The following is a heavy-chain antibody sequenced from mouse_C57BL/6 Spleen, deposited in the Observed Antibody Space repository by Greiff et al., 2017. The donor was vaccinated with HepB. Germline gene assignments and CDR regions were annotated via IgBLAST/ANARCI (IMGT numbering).Heavy chain of an antibody. CDR1: GYTFTEYP. CDR2: FYPGSGSI. D-gene: IGHD2-1*01. J-gene: IGHJ4*01. Sequence: VQLQESGAELVKPGASVKLSCKASGYTFTEYPIHWVKQRSGQGLEWIGWFYPGSGSIKYNEKFKDKATLTADKSSSTVYMELSRLTSEDSAVYFCARHEEGIYYGNYPYAMDYWGQGTSVTVSS. V-gene: IGHV1-62-2*01. CDR3: ARHEEGIYYGNYPYAMDY.